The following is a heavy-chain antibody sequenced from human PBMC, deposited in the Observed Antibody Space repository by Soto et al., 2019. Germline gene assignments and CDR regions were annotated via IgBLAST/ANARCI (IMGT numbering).Heavy chain of an antibody. CDR3: ARDAGLASAIDY. CDR2: IDWTGST. J-gene: IGHJ4*02. CDR1: GDSVGRGSHY. D-gene: IGHD1-26*01. V-gene: IGHV4-31*02. Sequence: QVQLQESGPGLVKPSQTLSVTCSVSGDSVGRGSHYWTWIRQHPGKGLEWIGSIDWTGSTSYNPSLKSRVTISVDRSKNQFSLKVSSVTAADTAVYYCARDAGLASAIDYWGQGTLITVSS.